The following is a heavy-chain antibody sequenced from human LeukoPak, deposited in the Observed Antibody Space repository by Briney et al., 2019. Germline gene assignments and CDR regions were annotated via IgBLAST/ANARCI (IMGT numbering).Heavy chain of an antibody. D-gene: IGHD3-22*01. CDR1: GFTFSSYW. Sequence: QPGGSLRLSCAASGFTFSSYWMTWVRQAPGKGLEWVANIEQDGSEKKYVDSVKGRFIISRDNAKNSLYLQMNSLRAEDTAVYYCARLSPVTMIVVSYWYFDLWGRGTLVTVSS. V-gene: IGHV3-7*01. J-gene: IGHJ2*01. CDR2: IEQDGSEK. CDR3: ARLSPVTMIVVSYWYFDL.